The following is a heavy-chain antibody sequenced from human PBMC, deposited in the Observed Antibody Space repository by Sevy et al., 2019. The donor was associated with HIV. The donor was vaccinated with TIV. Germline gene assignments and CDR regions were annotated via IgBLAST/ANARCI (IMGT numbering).Heavy chain of an antibody. Sequence: GGSLRLSCTGSGFTFGDYAMSWFRQAPGMGLEWVGFIRSKDYGGATEYAASVKGGFTISRDDSKSIADLQMNSLKTEGTAVYYCTRGYYYDSSGYSDYWGQGTLVTVSS. CDR2: IRSKDYGGAT. CDR1: GFTFGDYA. D-gene: IGHD3-22*01. CDR3: TRGYYYDSSGYSDY. V-gene: IGHV3-49*03. J-gene: IGHJ4*02.